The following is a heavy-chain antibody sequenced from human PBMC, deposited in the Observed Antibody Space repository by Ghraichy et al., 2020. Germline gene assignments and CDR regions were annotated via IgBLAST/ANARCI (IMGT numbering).Heavy chain of an antibody. CDR2: INQDGGEE. J-gene: IGHJ5*02. Sequence: SCAASGFTFRSYWMSWVRQAPGKGLEWVANINQDGGEEYYVDSVEGRFTISRDNSKNSLYLQMNGLRAEDTAVYYCARVRRYDIYWFDPWGQGTLVTVS. D-gene: IGHD3-3*01. CDR1: GFTFRSYW. CDR3: ARVRRYDIYWFDP. V-gene: IGHV3-7*01.